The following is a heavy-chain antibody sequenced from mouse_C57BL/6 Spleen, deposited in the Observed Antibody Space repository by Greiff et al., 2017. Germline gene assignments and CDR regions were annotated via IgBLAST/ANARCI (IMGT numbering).Heavy chain of an antibody. D-gene: IGHD2-2*01. J-gene: IGHJ4*01. CDR1: GYSFTDYN. CDR3: AGGYDAGYYAMDY. V-gene: IGHV1-39*01. CDR2: INPNYGTT. Sequence: VQLKQSGPELVKPGASVKISCKASGYSFTDYNMNWVKQSNGKSLEWIGVINPNYGTTSYNQKFKGKATLTVDQSSSTAYMQLNSLTSEDSAVYYCAGGYDAGYYAMDYWGQGTSVTVSS.